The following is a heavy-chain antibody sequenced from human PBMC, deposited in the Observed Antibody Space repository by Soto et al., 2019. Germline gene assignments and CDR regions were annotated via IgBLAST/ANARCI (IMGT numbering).Heavy chain of an antibody. J-gene: IGHJ4*02. CDR2: IYSSGST. CDR3: ARGGWGPGY. CDR1: GDSIGTYC. V-gene: IGHV4-59*01. Sequence: ASETLSLTCTVSGDSIGTYCRNWLRQPPGKGLEWIGYIYSSGSTSYNPSLKSRVTISVDTSKSQFSLKLTSATAADTAVYYCARGGWGPGYWGQGIQVTVSS. D-gene: IGHD3-16*01.